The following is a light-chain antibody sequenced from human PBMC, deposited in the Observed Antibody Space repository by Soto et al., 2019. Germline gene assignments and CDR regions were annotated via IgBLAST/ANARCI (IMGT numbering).Light chain of an antibody. CDR3: GTWDSSLSAVV. Sequence: QSVLTQPPSVSAAPGQKVTISCSGSSSNIGNNYVSWYQQLPGTAPKLHIYDNNKRPSGIPDRFSGSKSGKSATLGITGLQTGDEADDYCGTWDSSLSAVVFGGGTKVTVL. V-gene: IGLV1-51*01. CDR2: DNN. CDR1: SSNIGNNY. J-gene: IGLJ2*01.